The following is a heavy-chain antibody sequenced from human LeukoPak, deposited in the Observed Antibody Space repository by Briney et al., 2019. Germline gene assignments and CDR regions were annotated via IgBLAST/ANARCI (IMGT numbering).Heavy chain of an antibody. CDR2: ISSSSSYI. CDR3: AKGNQVYERGYYDLGY. D-gene: IGHD3-22*01. CDR1: GFSFSSYS. J-gene: IGHJ4*02. Sequence: GGSLRLSCAASGFSFSSYSMNWVRQAPGKGLEWVSSISSSSSYIYYADSVKGRFTISRDNAKNSLYLQMNSLRAGDTAVYYCAKGNQVYERGYYDLGYWGQGTLVTVSS. V-gene: IGHV3-21*01.